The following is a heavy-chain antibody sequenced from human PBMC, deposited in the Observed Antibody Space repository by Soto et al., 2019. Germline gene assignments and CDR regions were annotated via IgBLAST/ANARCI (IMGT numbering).Heavy chain of an antibody. D-gene: IGHD6-6*01. CDR2: IYYSGST. J-gene: IGHJ6*02. CDR3: ARRIAARGMDV. Sequence: QLQLQESGPGLMKPSETLSLTCTVSGGSISSGNYYWGWVRQPPGKGLEWIGSIYYSGSTYANPSLKSRVTISGDTTKNQFALKLSSVTAADTAVYYCARRIAARGMDVWGQGTTVTVSS. CDR1: GGSISSGNYY. V-gene: IGHV4-39*01.